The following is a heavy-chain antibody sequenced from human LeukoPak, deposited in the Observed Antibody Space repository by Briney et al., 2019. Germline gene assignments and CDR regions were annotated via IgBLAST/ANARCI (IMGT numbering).Heavy chain of an antibody. D-gene: IGHD3-10*01. Sequence: GGSLRLSCAASGFTFSSYSMNWVRQAPGKGLEWVSSISSSSSYIYYADSVKGRFTISRDNAKNSLYLQMNSLRAEDTAVYYCVPQPYYYYGSGSDIDYWGQGTLVTVSS. CDR2: ISSSSSYI. CDR1: GFTFSSYS. J-gene: IGHJ4*02. V-gene: IGHV3-21*01. CDR3: VPQPYYYYGSGSDIDY.